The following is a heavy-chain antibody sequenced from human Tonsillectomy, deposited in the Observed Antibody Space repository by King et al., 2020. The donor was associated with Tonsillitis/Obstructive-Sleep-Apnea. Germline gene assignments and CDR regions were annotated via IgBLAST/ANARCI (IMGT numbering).Heavy chain of an antibody. CDR2: IKQDGGDK. D-gene: IGHD3-3*02. V-gene: IGHV3-7*04. Sequence: VQLVESGGGLVQPGGSLRLSCAASGFTFSSYWMSWVRQAPGKGLEWVANIKQDGGDKYYVDSVKGRFTISRDNAKDSLYLQMNSLRAEETAVYYCARESISYDMDVWGKGTTVTVSS. CDR1: GFTFSSYW. J-gene: IGHJ6*03. CDR3: ARESISYDMDV.